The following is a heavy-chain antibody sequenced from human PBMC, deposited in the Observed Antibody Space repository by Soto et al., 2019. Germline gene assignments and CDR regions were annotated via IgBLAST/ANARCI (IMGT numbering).Heavy chain of an antibody. CDR3: AKDRSPSSSSLDY. CDR2: ISWNSGNI. CDR1: GFTFDDYA. Sequence: LRLSCAASGFTFDDYAMHWVRQAPGKCLEWVSGISWNSGNIGYADSVKGRFTISRDNAKNSLYLQMNSLSTEDTALYYCAKDRSPSSSSLDYWGHGTLVTVSS. V-gene: IGHV3-9*01. J-gene: IGHJ4*01. D-gene: IGHD6-13*01.